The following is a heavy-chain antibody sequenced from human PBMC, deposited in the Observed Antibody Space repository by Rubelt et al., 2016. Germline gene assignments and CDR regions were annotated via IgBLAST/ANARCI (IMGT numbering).Heavy chain of an antibody. Sequence: EVQLLDSGGGLVQPGGSLRLSCAASGFSFSSYAMSWVRQAPGKGLEWVSYISSDNSYTNYADSVKGRFTISRDNTKNSLYLRMNSLRAEDTAVYYGASGRDPFDYWGQGALVTVSS. CDR1: GFSFSSYA. CDR3: ASGRDPFDY. CDR2: ISSDNSYT. V-gene: IGHV3-48*04. J-gene: IGHJ4*02. D-gene: IGHD2-21*02.